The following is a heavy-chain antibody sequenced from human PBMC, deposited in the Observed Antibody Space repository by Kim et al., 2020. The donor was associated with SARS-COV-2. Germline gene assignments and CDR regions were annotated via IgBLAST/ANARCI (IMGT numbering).Heavy chain of an antibody. Sequence: SETLSLTCTVSGGSISSYYWSWIRQPPGKGLEWIGYIYYSGSTNYNPSLKSRVTISVDTSKNQFSLKLSSVTAADTAVYYCARGTLSWFGELLPYFDYWGQGTLFTVSS. CDR1: GGSISSYY. V-gene: IGHV4-59*13. D-gene: IGHD3-10*01. CDR2: IYYSGST. J-gene: IGHJ4*02. CDR3: ARGTLSWFGELLPYFDY.